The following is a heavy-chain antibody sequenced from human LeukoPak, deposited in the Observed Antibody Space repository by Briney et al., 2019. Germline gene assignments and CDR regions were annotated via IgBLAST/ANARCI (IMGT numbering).Heavy chain of an antibody. CDR3: AKGVPGPMIVVVANDY. CDR1: GFTFSSYA. J-gene: IGHJ4*02. V-gene: IGHV3-23*01. CDR2: ISGSGGST. Sequence: PGGSLRLSCAASGFTFSSYAMSWVRQAPGKGLEWVSAISGSGGSTYYADSVKGRFTISRDNSKNTLYLQMNSLRAEDTAVYYCAKGVPGPMIVVVANDYWGQGTLVTVSS. D-gene: IGHD3-22*01.